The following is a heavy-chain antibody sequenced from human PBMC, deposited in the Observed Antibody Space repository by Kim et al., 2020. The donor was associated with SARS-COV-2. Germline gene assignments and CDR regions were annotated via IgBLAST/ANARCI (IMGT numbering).Heavy chain of an antibody. Sequence: SETLSLTCTVSGGSISSSSYYWGWIRQAPGKGLEWIGSIYYSGSTYYNPALKSRVTISVDTSKNQFSLKLSSVTAADTAVYYCEKDPSGVRGRGMGWFDPWGQGTLVTVSS. CDR1: GGSISSSSYY. V-gene: IGHV4-39*07. CDR3: EKDPSGVRGRGMGWFDP. D-gene: IGHD3-10*01. CDR2: IYYSGST. J-gene: IGHJ5*02.